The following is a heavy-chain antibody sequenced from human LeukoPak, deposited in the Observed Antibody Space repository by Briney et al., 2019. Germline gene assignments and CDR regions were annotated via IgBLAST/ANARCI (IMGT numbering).Heavy chain of an antibody. V-gene: IGHV1-2*02. CDR3: ARVYSYGNVGY. CDR2: INPKYADT. D-gene: IGHD5-18*01. J-gene: IGHJ4*02. CDR1: GDTFTGDY. Sequence: ASVNVSCKASGDTFTGDYIHWVRQAPRRRLEWRGWINPKYADTNYAQKFQGRVTMTSDTSVSTAYMELTRLRSDDTDLYYCARVYSYGNVGYCGQGTLVTVSS.